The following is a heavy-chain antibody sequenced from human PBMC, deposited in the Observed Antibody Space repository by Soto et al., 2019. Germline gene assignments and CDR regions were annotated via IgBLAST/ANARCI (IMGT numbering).Heavy chain of an antibody. CDR1: GFSLSSSGMC. V-gene: IGHV2-70*01. CDR3: ARMGGGYSSGWYFDY. Sequence: GPTLVNPTQTLTLTCTFSGFSLSSSGMCVSWIRQPPGKALEWLALIDWDDDKFYSTSLKTRLTISTDTSKNQVVLTMTNMDPVDTATYYCARMGGGYSSGWYFDYWGQGTLVTVSS. CDR2: IDWDDDK. J-gene: IGHJ4*02. D-gene: IGHD6-19*01.